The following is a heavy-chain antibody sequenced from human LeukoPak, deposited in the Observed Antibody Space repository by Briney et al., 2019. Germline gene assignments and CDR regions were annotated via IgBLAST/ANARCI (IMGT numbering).Heavy chain of an antibody. D-gene: IGHD3-3*01. V-gene: IGHV1-2*02. CDR2: INPNSGGT. Sequence: GASVKVSCKASGYTFTGYYMHWVRQAPGQGLEWMGWINPNSGGTNYAQKFQGRVTMTRDTSISTAYMELSRLRSDDTAVYYCARDHDFWSPRYYAFDIWGQGTMVTVSS. CDR1: GYTFTGYY. J-gene: IGHJ3*02. CDR3: ARDHDFWSPRYYAFDI.